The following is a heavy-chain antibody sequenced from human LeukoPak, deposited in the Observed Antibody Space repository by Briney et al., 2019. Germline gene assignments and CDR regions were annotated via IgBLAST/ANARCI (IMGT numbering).Heavy chain of an antibody. Sequence: ASVKVSCKASGYTFTGYYMHWVRQAPGQGLEWMGWINPNSGGTNYAQKFQGRVTMTRDTSISTAYMELSRPRSDDTAVYYCARTRFLEWSGFDYWGQGTLVTVSS. CDR2: INPNSGGT. CDR3: ARTRFLEWSGFDY. V-gene: IGHV1-2*02. CDR1: GYTFTGYY. J-gene: IGHJ4*02. D-gene: IGHD3-3*01.